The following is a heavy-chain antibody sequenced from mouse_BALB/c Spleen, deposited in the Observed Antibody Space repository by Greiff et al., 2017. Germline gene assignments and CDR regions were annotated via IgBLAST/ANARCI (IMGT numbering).Heavy chain of an antibody. J-gene: IGHJ3*01. V-gene: IGHV1-18*01. CDR2: INPNNGGT. CDR1: GYTFTDYN. CDR3: ARSGYDVGAWFAY. D-gene: IGHD2-14*01. Sequence: EVQRVESGPELVKPGASVKIPCKASGYTFTDYNMDWVKQSHGKSLEWIGDINPNNGGTIYNQKFKGKATLTVDKSSSTAYMELRSLTSEDTAVYYCARSGYDVGAWFAYWGQGTLVTVSA.